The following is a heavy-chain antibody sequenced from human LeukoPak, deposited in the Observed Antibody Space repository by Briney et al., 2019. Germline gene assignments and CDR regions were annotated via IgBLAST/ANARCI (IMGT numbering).Heavy chain of an antibody. CDR1: GFTFSTYS. CDR2: ITNDNYDT. V-gene: IGHV3-21*04. D-gene: IGHD2/OR15-2a*01. Sequence: PGGSLRLSCAASGFTFSTYSMSWVRQAPEKGLEWVSSITNDNYDTFYADSVKGRFTISRDESKNTLYLQMKSLRAEDTAVYYCAREGISRKMDSDYWGQGTLVTVSS. CDR3: AREGISRKMDSDY. J-gene: IGHJ4*02.